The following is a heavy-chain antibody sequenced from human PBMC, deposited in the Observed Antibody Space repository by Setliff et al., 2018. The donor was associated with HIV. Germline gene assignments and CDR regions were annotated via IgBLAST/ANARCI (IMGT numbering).Heavy chain of an antibody. CDR1: GASFSGYY. CDR2: INHSGIT. J-gene: IGHJ4*02. Sequence: PSETLSLTCAVYGASFSGYYWAWIRQSPGTGLEWIGEINHSGITNYNPTLKSRVTTSTDTSKNQFSLRLNSVTAADTAVYYCARVRLRVPPSIFDYWGQGALVTVSS. CDR3: ARVRLRVPPSIFDY. V-gene: IGHV4-34*01. D-gene: IGHD2-2*01.